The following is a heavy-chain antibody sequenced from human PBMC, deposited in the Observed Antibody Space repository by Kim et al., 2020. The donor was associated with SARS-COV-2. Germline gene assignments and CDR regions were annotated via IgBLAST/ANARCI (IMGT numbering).Heavy chain of an antibody. V-gene: IGHV3-13*04. J-gene: IGHJ6*02. CDR1: GFTFSSYD. CDR2: IGTAGDT. D-gene: IGHD1-26*01. Sequence: GGSLRLSCAASGFTFSSYDMHWVRQATGKGLEWVSAIGTAGDTYYPGSVKGRFTISRENAKNFLYLQMNSLRAGDTAVYYCARDGSVGAPYGMDVWGQGTTVTVSS. CDR3: ARDGSVGAPYGMDV.